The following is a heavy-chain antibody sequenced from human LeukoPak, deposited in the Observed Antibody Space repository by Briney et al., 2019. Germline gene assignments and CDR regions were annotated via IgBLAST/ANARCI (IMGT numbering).Heavy chain of an antibody. CDR2: IYPGDSDT. V-gene: IGHV5-51*01. CDR1: GYSFPTHW. CDR3: ARYPVSDYLSHFDY. Sequence: GESLKISCKGSGYSFPTHWIAWVRQMPGKGLEWMGMIYPGDSDTRNSPSFQGQVTISADKSISTAYLQWSSLKASDTAVYYCARYPVSDYLSHFDYWGLGTLVTVSS. D-gene: IGHD4-17*01. J-gene: IGHJ4*02.